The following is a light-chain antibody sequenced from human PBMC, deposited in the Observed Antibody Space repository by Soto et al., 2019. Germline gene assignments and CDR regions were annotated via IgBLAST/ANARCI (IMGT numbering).Light chain of an antibody. Sequence: QSALTQPASVSGSPGQSITISCTGTSSDVGSYNLVSWYQQHPGKAPKLMIYEVSKRPSGVSNRFSGSKSGNTTSLTISGLQVEDEADYYSSSYAGSRTYVFGTGTKDTDL. CDR2: EVS. J-gene: IGLJ1*01. CDR1: SSDVGSYNL. CDR3: SSYAGSRTYV. V-gene: IGLV2-23*02.